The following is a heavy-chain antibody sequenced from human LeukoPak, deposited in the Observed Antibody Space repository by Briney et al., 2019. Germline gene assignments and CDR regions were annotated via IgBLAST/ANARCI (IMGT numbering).Heavy chain of an antibody. D-gene: IGHD3-10*02. Sequence: GGSLRLSCAASGFTFSSYAMSWVRQAPGKGLEWVSAISGSGGSTYYEDSGKGRFTSSRDNSKNTLYLQMNSLRAEDTAVYYCAKDILMVGGDYWGQGPLVTVSS. CDR1: GFTFSSYA. CDR2: ISGSGGST. J-gene: IGHJ4*02. V-gene: IGHV3-23*01. CDR3: AKDILMVGGDY.